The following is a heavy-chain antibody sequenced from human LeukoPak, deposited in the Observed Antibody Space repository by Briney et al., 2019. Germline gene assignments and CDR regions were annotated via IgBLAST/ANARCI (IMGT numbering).Heavy chain of an antibody. J-gene: IGHJ4*02. Sequence: QPGGSLRLSRAASGFTFSSYAMHWVRQAPGKGLEWVAVISYDGSNKYYADSVKGRFTISRDNSKNTLYLQMNSLRAEDTAVYYCARLGYCSSTSCYILSLDYWGQGTLVTVSS. V-gene: IGHV3-30-3*01. CDR1: GFTFSSYA. CDR3: ARLGYCSSTSCYILSLDY. D-gene: IGHD2-2*02. CDR2: ISYDGSNK.